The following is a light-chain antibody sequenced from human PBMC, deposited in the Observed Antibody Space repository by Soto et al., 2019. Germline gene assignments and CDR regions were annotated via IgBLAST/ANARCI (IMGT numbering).Light chain of an antibody. CDR3: QQLNVNPPLT. CDR2: GAF. CDR1: QAISNY. Sequence: DIQLTQSPSFLSASVGDRVTITCRASQAISNYLAWYQQKPGKAPRLLISGAFTLQSGVPSRFRGSGSGTEFTLTISSLQPEDFATDFCQQLNVNPPLTFGGGTKVDIK. J-gene: IGKJ4*01. V-gene: IGKV1-9*01.